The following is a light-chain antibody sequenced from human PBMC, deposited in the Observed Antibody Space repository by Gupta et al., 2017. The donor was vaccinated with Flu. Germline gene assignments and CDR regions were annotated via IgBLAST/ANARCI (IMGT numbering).Light chain of an antibody. CDR2: DAS. CDR3: QQSYSTSYS. V-gene: IGKV1-39*01. Sequence: DIQMTQSPSSLSASVGDRVTITCRASRDIGRYLNWYQQKPGKVPKVVIYDASKWQSGVPSRFSGSGSATDYTLTISSLQPEDSATYYCQQSYSTSYSFGQGTKLEIK. J-gene: IGKJ2*03. CDR1: RDIGRY.